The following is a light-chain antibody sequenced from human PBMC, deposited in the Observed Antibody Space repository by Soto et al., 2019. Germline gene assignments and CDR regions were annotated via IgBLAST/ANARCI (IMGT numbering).Light chain of an antibody. V-gene: IGLV2-14*03. Sequence: QSALTQPASVSGAPGESITISCTGTSSDVGGYNSVSWYQHHPGKDPKLILYDVGDRTSGVSYRFSGSKSSNTASLTISGLQDADEADYFCSSFTSSMTNVFGSGTKVTVL. CDR1: SSDVGGYNS. CDR2: DVG. J-gene: IGLJ1*01. CDR3: SSFTSSMTNV.